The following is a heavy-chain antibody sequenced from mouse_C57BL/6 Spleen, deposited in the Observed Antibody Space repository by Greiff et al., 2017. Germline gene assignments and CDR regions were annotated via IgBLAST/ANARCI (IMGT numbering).Heavy chain of an antibody. Sequence: QVQLQQSGPELAKPGASVKISCKASGYAFSSSWMHWVKQRPGQGLEWIGRIYPGDGDTNSNRKFKGKATLTADKSSSTAYMQLSSLTSEESAVYSCAREDYYGSRSRYFDVWGTGTTVTVSS. V-gene: IGHV1-82*01. D-gene: IGHD1-1*01. CDR2: IYPGDGDT. J-gene: IGHJ1*03. CDR1: GYAFSSSW. CDR3: AREDYYGSRSRYFDV.